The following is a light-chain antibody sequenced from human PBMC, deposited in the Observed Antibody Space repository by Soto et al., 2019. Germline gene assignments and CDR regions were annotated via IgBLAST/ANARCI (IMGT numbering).Light chain of an antibody. CDR3: AAWDDSLSGYV. CDR2: RNN. CDR1: SSKIGDNY. V-gene: IGLV1-47*01. J-gene: IGLJ1*01. Sequence: QSALTPPPPTSGTPRPKGPLSCSGNSSKIGDNYVYWHQQLPGTAPKLLIYRNNQRPSGVPDRFSGSKSGTSASLAISGLRSEDEADYYCAAWDDSLSGYVFGPGTKVTVL.